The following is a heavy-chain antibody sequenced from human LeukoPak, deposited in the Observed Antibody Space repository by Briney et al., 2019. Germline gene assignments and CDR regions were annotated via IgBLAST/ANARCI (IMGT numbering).Heavy chain of an antibody. CDR3: ARGSLLRFLEWPPRRTNNAFDI. D-gene: IGHD3-3*01. J-gene: IGHJ3*02. CDR1: GGSISSYY. Sequence: PSETLSLTCTVSGGSISSYYWSWIRQPAGKGLEWIGRIYTSGSTNYNPSLKSRVTMSVDTSKNQFSLKLSSVTAADTAVYYCARGSLLRFLEWPPRRTNNAFDIWGQGTMVTVSS. CDR2: IYTSGST. V-gene: IGHV4-4*07.